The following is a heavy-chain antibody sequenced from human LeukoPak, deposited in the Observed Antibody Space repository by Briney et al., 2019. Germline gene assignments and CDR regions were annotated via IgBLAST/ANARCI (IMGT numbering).Heavy chain of an antibody. J-gene: IGHJ4*02. CDR2: ISHDGSNK. Sequence: PGRSLRLSCAASGFTFSSYAMHWVRQAPGKGLEWVAVISHDGSNKYYADSVKGRFTISRDNSKNTLYLQMNSLRAEDTAVYYCASIYGSGSYHPGTDYWGQGTLVTVSS. CDR3: ASIYGSGSYHPGTDY. V-gene: IGHV3-30*04. D-gene: IGHD3-10*01. CDR1: GFTFSSYA.